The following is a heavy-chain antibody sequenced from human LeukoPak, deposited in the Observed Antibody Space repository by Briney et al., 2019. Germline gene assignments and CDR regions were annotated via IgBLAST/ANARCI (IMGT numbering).Heavy chain of an antibody. Sequence: TSETLSLTCTVSGGSIRSSYYYWGWIRQPPGKGLEWIGSIYDSGSTYYNPSLKSRVTISVDTSKNQFSLKLSSVTAADTAVYYCARAWELLDAFDIWGQGTMVTVSS. CDR3: ARAWELLDAFDI. J-gene: IGHJ3*02. CDR2: IYDSGST. CDR1: GGSIRSSYYY. V-gene: IGHV4-39*07. D-gene: IGHD1-26*01.